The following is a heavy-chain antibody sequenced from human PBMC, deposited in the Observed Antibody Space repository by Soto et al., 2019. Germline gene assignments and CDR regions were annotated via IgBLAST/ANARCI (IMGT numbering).Heavy chain of an antibody. CDR1: GFTFSSNW. V-gene: IGHV3-74*01. Sequence: EVQLVESGGGLVQPGGSLRLSCAASGFTFSSNWMHWVRQAPGKGLVWVSRVNSDGSSTRYADSVKGRFTISRDNAXTTLYLQMTCLRAEDTAVYYCARGSTSCWYGGAFDIWGQGTVVTVSS. D-gene: IGHD6-13*01. CDR3: ARGSTSCWYGGAFDI. CDR2: VNSDGSST. J-gene: IGHJ3*02.